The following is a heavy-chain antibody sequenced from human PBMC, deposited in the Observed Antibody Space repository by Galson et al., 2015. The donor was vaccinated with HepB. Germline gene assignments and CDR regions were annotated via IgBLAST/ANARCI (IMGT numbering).Heavy chain of an antibody. CDR1: GYTFTNYG. CDR2: VSAYNGNT. Sequence: SVKVSCKASGYTFTNYGISWVRQTPGQGLEWMGWVSAYNGNTNYAQKLQGRVTMTTDTSTSTAYMELRCLRSDDTAIYYCARDLYDFGDYWGQGTLVTVSS. J-gene: IGHJ4*02. V-gene: IGHV1-18*01. D-gene: IGHD3-3*01. CDR3: ARDLYDFGDY.